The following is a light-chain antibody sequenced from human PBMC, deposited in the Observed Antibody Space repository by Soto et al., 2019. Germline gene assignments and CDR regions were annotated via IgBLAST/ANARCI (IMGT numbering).Light chain of an antibody. J-gene: IGKJ1*01. CDR2: KAS. CDR1: QTISSW. CDR3: QQYNNWLWT. V-gene: IGKV1-5*03. Sequence: IQMTQSPSTLSGSVGDRVTITCRASQTISSWLAWYQQKPGKAPKLLIYKASTLKSGVPSRFSGSGSGTEFTLTISSLQSEDFAVYYCQQYNNWLWTFGHGSKV.